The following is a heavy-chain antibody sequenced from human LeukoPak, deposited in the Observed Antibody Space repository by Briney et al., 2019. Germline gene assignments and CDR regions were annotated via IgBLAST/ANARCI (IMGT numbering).Heavy chain of an antibody. J-gene: IGHJ1*01. CDR3: ARDRGHYDSSGYYSGYFQH. V-gene: IGHV1-69*13. Sequence: SVKVSCTASGGTFSSYAISWVRQAPGQGLEWMGGIIPIFGTANYAQKFQGRVTITADESTSTAYMELSSLRSEDTAVYYCARDRGHYDSSGYYSGYFQHWGQGTLVTVSS. CDR1: GGTFSSYA. D-gene: IGHD3-22*01. CDR2: IIPIFGTA.